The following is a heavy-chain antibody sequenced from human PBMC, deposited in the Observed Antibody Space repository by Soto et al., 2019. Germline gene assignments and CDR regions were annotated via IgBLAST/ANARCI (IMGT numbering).Heavy chain of an antibody. CDR3: AGGRGDYYYGMDV. CDR2: IYYSGST. J-gene: IGHJ6*02. Sequence: QLQLQESGPGLVKASETLSPTCTVSGGSISSSSYYWGWIRQPPGKGLEWIGSIYYSGSTYYNPSLKSRVTMSVATSKNQFSLRLSSVTAADTAVYYCAGGRGDYYYGMDVWGQGTTVTVSS. V-gene: IGHV4-39*01. D-gene: IGHD3-10*01. CDR1: GGSISSSSYY.